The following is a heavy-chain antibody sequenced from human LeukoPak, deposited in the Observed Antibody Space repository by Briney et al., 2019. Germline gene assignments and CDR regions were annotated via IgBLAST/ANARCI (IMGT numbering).Heavy chain of an antibody. D-gene: IGHD1-26*01. CDR2: ISSSTSYI. V-gene: IGHV3-21*06. CDR3: ARGGLYHYSGTSGDY. CDR1: GFTFNNYG. J-gene: IGHJ4*02. Sequence: GGSLRLSCAASGFTFNNYGMNWVRQAPGKGLEWVSSISSSTSYIYYADSVKGRFTISRDNAKNSLYLQMNSLRAEDTAVYYCARGGLYHYSGTSGDYWGQGTLVTVSS.